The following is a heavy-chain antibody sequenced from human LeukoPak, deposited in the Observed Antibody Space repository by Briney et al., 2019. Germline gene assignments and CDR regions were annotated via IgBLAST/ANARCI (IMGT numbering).Heavy chain of an antibody. J-gene: IGHJ6*02. Sequence: PGGSLRLSCAASGFTFSSLSMNWVRQAPGKGLEWVSSISSSNNYMYYAESMKGRFTISRDNAKNPLYLQMDSLRAEDTAVYYCARDLLLRPYGMDVWGQGTTVTVSS. CDR1: GFTFSSLS. CDR3: ARDLLLRPYGMDV. CDR2: ISSSNNYM. V-gene: IGHV3-21*01. D-gene: IGHD3-3*01.